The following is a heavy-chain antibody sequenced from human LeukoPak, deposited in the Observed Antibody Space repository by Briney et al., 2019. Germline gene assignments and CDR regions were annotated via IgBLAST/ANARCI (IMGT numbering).Heavy chain of an antibody. Sequence: SETLSFTCTVSGGSISSYYWSWIRQPPGKGLEWIGYIYYSGSTNYNPSLKSRVTISVDTSKNQFSLKLSSVTAADTAVYYCARQAERYCSGGSCLYYYGMDVWGQGTTVTVSS. CDR1: GGSISSYY. CDR2: IYYSGST. D-gene: IGHD2-15*01. CDR3: ARQAERYCSGGSCLYYYGMDV. J-gene: IGHJ6*02. V-gene: IGHV4-59*01.